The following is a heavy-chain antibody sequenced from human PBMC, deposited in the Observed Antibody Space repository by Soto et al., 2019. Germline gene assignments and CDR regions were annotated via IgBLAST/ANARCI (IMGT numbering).Heavy chain of an antibody. V-gene: IGHV3-53*01. CDR1: RLTVSANY. Sequence: EVQLVESGGGLIQPGGSLRLSCAASRLTVSANYMNWVRQAPGKGLEWVSLLYSGGTAYYADSVRGRFTISRDNSKNTLYLQMNSLRVEDTAVYFCARARSSTMIVVTNHWYFDLWGRGTLVTVSS. J-gene: IGHJ2*01. D-gene: IGHD3-22*01. CDR3: ARARSSTMIVVTNHWYFDL. CDR2: LYSGGTA.